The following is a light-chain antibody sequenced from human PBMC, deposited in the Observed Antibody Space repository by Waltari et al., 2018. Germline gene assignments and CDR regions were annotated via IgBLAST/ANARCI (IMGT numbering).Light chain of an antibody. Sequence: QSALTQPASVSGSPGQSITLSCTGTSGDVGGYNYVSWYQQHPGKAPKLMIYDVINRPSGVSTRFSGSKSGNTASLTISGLQAEDEADYYCCSYTSSNTYVFGTGTKVTVL. CDR3: CSYTSSNTYV. J-gene: IGLJ1*01. V-gene: IGLV2-14*03. CDR1: SGDVGGYNY. CDR2: DVI.